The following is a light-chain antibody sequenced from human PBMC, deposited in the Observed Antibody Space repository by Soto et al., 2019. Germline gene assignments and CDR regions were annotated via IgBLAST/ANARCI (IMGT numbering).Light chain of an antibody. J-gene: IGKJ1*01. CDR2: DAS. CDR1: QSISSW. Sequence: DIQMNQSPSTLSASVGDRVTITCRASQSISSWLAWYQQKPGQAPNLLIYDASSLESGVPSRFSGSGAGTEFTLTISSLQPDDFATYYGQQYNSYPWTFGQGTKV. V-gene: IGKV1-5*01. CDR3: QQYNSYPWT.